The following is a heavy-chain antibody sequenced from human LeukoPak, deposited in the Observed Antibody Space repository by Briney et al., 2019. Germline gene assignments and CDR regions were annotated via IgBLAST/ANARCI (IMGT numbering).Heavy chain of an antibody. D-gene: IGHD3-10*01. Sequence: PGGSLRLSCAASGFTFSDYAMHWVRQAPGKGLEWVAVISYDGSNKYYADSVKGRFTISRDNSKNTLYLQMNSLRAEDTAVYYCARGGEMYDYWGQGTLVTVSS. CDR1: GFTFSDYA. CDR2: ISYDGSNK. V-gene: IGHV3-30*04. J-gene: IGHJ4*02. CDR3: ARGGEMYDY.